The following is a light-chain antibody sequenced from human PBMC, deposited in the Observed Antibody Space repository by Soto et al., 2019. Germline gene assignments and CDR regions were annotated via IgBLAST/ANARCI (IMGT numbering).Light chain of an antibody. CDR1: QSVSSY. CDR3: QQRSNWPCT. CDR2: DAS. V-gene: IGKV3-11*01. J-gene: IGKJ4*01. Sequence: EIVLTQSPATLSLSPGNRATISCRASQSVSSYLACYQQKPGQAPRLLIYDASNRATGIPARFSGSGSGTDFTLTITSLEPEDFAVYYCQQRSNWPCTFGGGTKVEIK.